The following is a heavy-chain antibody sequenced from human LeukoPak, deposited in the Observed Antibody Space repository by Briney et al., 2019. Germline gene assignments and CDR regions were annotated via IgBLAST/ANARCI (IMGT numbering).Heavy chain of an antibody. CDR2: IKNDGSET. J-gene: IGHJ4*02. Sequence: PGGSLRLSCAVSGFNFRDHWMDWVRQAPGKGLEWVGHIKNDGSETYYLDSLKGRFSISRDNTNNALYLQMNSLRAEDTAVYYCARDAHYDFWSGYYSTWPLGYWGQGTLVTVSS. CDR3: ARDAHYDFWSGYYSTWPLGY. V-gene: IGHV3-7*01. D-gene: IGHD3-3*01. CDR1: GFNFRDHW.